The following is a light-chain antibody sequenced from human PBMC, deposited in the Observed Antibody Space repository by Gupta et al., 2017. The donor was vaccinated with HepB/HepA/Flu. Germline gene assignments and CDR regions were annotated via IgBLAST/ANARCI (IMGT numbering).Light chain of an antibody. J-gene: IGLJ3*02. CDR2: SNN. CDR3: ASWDDSLNGWV. Sequence: QSVLTQPPSASGTPGQRVTISCSGSSSNIGRNTVDWYQQFSGKAPKFLMNSNNERPSGVPDRFSGSKSGTSASLAIRGLQSEDEADYFCASWDDSLNGWVFGGGTRLTVL. CDR1: SSNIGRNT. V-gene: IGLV1-44*01.